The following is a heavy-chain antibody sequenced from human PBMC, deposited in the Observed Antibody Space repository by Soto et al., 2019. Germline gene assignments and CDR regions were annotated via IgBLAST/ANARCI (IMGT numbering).Heavy chain of an antibody. CDR1: GFTFSSYS. CDR2: ISGSGQTT. J-gene: IGHJ4*02. V-gene: IGHV3-23*01. D-gene: IGHD4-4*01. Sequence: EVQLLESGGGSVQQGGSLILSCAASGFTFSSYSLSWLRQAPGKGLEWVSGISGSGQTTHYRDSVRGRFTISRDNFRNTLYLQVNSLRADDTAVYFCAKSRGDSWTTYFFDYWGQGALVTVSS. CDR3: AKSRGDSWTTYFFDY.